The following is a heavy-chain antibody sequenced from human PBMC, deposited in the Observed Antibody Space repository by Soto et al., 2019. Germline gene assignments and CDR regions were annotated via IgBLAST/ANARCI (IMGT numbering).Heavy chain of an antibody. V-gene: IGHV1-69*01. Sequence: QVQLVQSGAEVKKPGSSVKVSCKASGGTFSSYAISWVRQAPGQGLEWMGGIIPIFGTANYAQKFQGRVRITADDSTRTAYRGMGSLRSEDKAVYYCARDEEVEGYCTSGVCRPPNGMDVWGQGTTVTVSS. CDR2: IIPIFGTA. CDR3: ARDEEVEGYCTSGVCRPPNGMDV. J-gene: IGHJ6*01. D-gene: IGHD2-8*01. CDR1: GGTFSSYA.